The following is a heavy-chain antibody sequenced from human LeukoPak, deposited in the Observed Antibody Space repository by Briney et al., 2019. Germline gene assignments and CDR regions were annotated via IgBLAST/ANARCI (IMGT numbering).Heavy chain of an antibody. CDR3: ARVKGYYDSSGYYSDWFDP. D-gene: IGHD3-22*01. Sequence: PGGSLRLSCAASGFTVSSNYMSWVRQAPGKGLEWVSVIYSSGSTYYADSVKGRFTISRDNSKNTLYLQMNSLRAEDTAVYYCARVKGYYDSSGYYSDWFDPWGQGTLVTVSS. V-gene: IGHV3-53*01. J-gene: IGHJ5*02. CDR1: GFTVSSNY. CDR2: IYSSGST.